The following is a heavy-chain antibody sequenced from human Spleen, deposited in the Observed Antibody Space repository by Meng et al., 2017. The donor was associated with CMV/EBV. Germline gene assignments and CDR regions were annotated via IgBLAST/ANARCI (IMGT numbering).Heavy chain of an antibody. D-gene: IGHD2-2*01. V-gene: IGHV3-48*03. CDR1: GFTFRIYE. CDR3: ATTPYCSSDTCPAGGF. J-gene: IGHJ4*02. Sequence: GGSLRLSCATSGFTFRIYEMNWVRQAPGKGLEWVAFISHSGSTIYYADSVKGRFTISRNNARNSLYLQMNSLRAEDTAIYYCATTPYCSSDTCPAGGFWGQGTLVTVSS. CDR2: ISHSGSTI.